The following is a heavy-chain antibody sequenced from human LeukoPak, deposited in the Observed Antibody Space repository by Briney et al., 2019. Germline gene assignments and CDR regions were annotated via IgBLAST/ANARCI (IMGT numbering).Heavy chain of an antibody. D-gene: IGHD1-26*01. CDR1: RGRFKSYG. V-gene: IGHV1-69*06. J-gene: IGHJ3*01. CDR3: ARDAQWELRAFDV. CDR2: IIPVFDRP. Sequence: GSSVKVSCKTTRGRFKSYGFSWVRQAPGHGLEWMGGIIPVFDRPTYAQKFEGRVTITADKSTNTTYMEISSLTSDDTAVYYCARDAQWELRAFDVWGQGTMVIVSS.